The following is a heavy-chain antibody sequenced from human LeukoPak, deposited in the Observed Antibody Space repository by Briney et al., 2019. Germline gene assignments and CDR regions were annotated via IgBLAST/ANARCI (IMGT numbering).Heavy chain of an antibody. V-gene: IGHV3-20*04. CDR1: GSTFDDYG. CDR2: INWNGGST. D-gene: IGHD2-21*02. Sequence: GGSLRLSCAASGSTFDDYGMSWVRQAPGKGLEWVSGINWNGGSTGYADSVKGRFTISRDNAKNSLYLQMNSLRAEDTALYYCARDHQAYCGGDCPFDYWGQGTLVTVSS. J-gene: IGHJ4*02. CDR3: ARDHQAYCGGDCPFDY.